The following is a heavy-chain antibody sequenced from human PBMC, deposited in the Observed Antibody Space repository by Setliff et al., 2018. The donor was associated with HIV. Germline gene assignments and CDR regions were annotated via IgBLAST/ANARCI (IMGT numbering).Heavy chain of an antibody. CDR1: GFIFSSYE. V-gene: IGHV3-48*03. Sequence: GGSLRLSCAASGFIFSSYEMNWVRQAPGKGLEWVSYINSYGSSTYYADSVKGRFTISRDNAKNSLYLQMNSLRAEDTAVYYCARDSPAGGMWGRRFDPWGQGTQVTVSS. CDR3: ARDSPAGGMWGRRFDP. D-gene: IGHD1-1*01. CDR2: INSYGSST. J-gene: IGHJ5*02.